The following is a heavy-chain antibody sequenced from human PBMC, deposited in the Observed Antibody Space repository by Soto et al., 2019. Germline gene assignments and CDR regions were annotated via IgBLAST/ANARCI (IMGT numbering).Heavy chain of an antibody. CDR2: TYYSGST. CDR3: ARRYGYSFDY. V-gene: IGHV4-61*01. CDR1: GGSVSSGSYY. Sequence: PSETLSLTCTVSGGSVSSGSYYWSWIRQPPGKGLEWIGYTYYSGSTNYNPSLKSRVTISVDTSKNQFSLKLSSVTAADMAVYYCARRYGYSFDYWGQGTLVTVSS. J-gene: IGHJ4*02. D-gene: IGHD1-1*01.